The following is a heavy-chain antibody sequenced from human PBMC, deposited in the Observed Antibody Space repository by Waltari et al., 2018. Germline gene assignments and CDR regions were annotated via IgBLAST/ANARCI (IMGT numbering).Heavy chain of an antibody. J-gene: IGHJ6*02. Sequence: QLQLQESGPGLVKPSETLSLTCTVSGGSISSSSYYWGWIRQPPGKGLEWIGSIYYSGINDYTLSRKCRVTISVATATHQFSLKLRSVTAADMDVYYCARDLRELKWLYYYGMDVWGQGTTVTVSS. V-gene: IGHV4-39*07. D-gene: IGHD3-16*01. CDR2: IYYSGIN. CDR3: ARDLRELKWLYYYGMDV. CDR1: GGSISSSSYY.